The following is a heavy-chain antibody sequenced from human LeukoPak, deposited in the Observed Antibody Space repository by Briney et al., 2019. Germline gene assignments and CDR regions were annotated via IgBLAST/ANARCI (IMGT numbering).Heavy chain of an antibody. CDR3: ARVRYDYVWGSYEAVDY. Sequence: SETLSLTCTVSGGSISSSSYYWGWIRQPPGKGLEWIGSIYYSGSTYYNPSLKSRVTISVDTSKNQFSLKLSSVTAADTAVYYCARVRYDYVWGSYEAVDYWGQGTLVTVSS. D-gene: IGHD3-16*01. CDR2: IYYSGST. CDR1: GGSISSSSYY. V-gene: IGHV4-39*07. J-gene: IGHJ4*02.